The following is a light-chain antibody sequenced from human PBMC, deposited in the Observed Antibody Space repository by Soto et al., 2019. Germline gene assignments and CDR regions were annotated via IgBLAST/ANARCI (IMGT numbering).Light chain of an antibody. CDR1: SSNIGAGYE. CDR2: ADN. Sequence: QSVLTQPHSVSGAPGQRVTISCTGSSSNIGAGYEVHWYQQLPGTAPKLLIYADNNRPSGVPDRFSGSKSGTSASLAITGLQSEDETDYFCQSYDSRLSGYVFGGGTKLTVL. CDR3: QSYDSRLSGYV. J-gene: IGLJ3*02. V-gene: IGLV1-40*01.